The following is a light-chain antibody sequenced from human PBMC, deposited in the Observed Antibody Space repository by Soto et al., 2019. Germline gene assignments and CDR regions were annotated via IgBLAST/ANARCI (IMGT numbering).Light chain of an antibody. CDR2: GAS. V-gene: IGKV1-12*02. CDR1: QDVGKW. J-gene: IGKJ4*01. Sequence: DIQMTQSPPSVSASVGDRVTITCRASQDVGKWLAWYQQKPGKAPTLLIHGASSLQSGVPPRYSGSEYGTDFTLTISSLQPEDFASYYCQQLRSYPSTFGGGTKV. CDR3: QQLRSYPST.